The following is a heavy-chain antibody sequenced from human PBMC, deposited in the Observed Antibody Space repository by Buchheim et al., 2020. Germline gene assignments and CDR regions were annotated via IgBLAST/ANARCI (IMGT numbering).Heavy chain of an antibody. CDR3: ARGGIGYSYGLNYYGMDV. D-gene: IGHD5-18*01. V-gene: IGHV4-34*01. Sequence: QVQLQQWGAGLLKPSETLSLTCAVYGGSFSGYYWSWIRQPPGKGLEWIGEINHSGSTNYNPSLKSRVTISVDTSKNQFSLKLSSVTAADTAVYYCARGGIGYSYGLNYYGMDVWGQGTT. CDR2: INHSGST. CDR1: GGSFSGYY. J-gene: IGHJ6*02.